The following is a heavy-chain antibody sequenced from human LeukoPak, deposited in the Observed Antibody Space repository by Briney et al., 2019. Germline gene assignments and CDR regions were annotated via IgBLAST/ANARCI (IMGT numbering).Heavy chain of an antibody. CDR1: GGTFSSYA. CDR2: IIPIFGTA. J-gene: IGHJ3*02. CDR3: ARDSRQVVPAARWVYPCDI. V-gene: IGHV1-69*13. Sequence: SVKVSCKASGGTFSSYAISWVRQAPGQGLEWMGGIIPIFGTANYAQKFQGRVTITADESTSTAYMELSSLRSEDTAVYYCARDSRQVVPAARWVYPCDIWRQGTMLRVS. D-gene: IGHD2-2*01.